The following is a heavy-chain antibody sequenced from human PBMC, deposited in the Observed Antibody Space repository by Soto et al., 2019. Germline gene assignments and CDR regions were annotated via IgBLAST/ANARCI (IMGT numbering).Heavy chain of an antibody. CDR1: GGSISSSNW. Sequence: QVQLQESGPGLVKPSGTLSLTCAVSGGSISSSNWWSWVRQPPGKGLEWIGEIYHSGSTNYNPSLKRRVTISVDKSKNQFSLKLRSVTAADTAVYYCARKGGGGYYYDSSGLFDYWGQGTLVTVSS. D-gene: IGHD3-22*01. CDR2: IYHSGST. J-gene: IGHJ4*02. V-gene: IGHV4-4*02. CDR3: ARKGGGGYYYDSSGLFDY.